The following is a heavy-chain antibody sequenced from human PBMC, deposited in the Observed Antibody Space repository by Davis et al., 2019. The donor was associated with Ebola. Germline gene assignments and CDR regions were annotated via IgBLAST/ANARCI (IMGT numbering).Heavy chain of an antibody. CDR1: GFTFSTST. V-gene: IGHV3-48*02. D-gene: IGHD2-15*01. CDR2: ISSRSTTI. Sequence: GESLKISCAASGFTFSTSTMNWVRQAPGKGLEWISYISSRSTTIYYADSVKGRFTISRDNAKNSLSLHMNSLRDEETAVYYCTTYSLDSFVFWGQGTMVTFSS. CDR3: TTYSLDSFVF. J-gene: IGHJ3*01.